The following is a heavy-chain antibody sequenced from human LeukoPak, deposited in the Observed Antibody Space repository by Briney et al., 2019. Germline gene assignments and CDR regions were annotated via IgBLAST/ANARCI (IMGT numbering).Heavy chain of an antibody. J-gene: IGHJ2*01. Sequence: GGSLRVSCAASGFTFSVYAMSWVRQAPGKGLEWVSAISATGDSTYYADSVKGRFTISRDNSKNTLYLQMSSLRAEDTAVYYCASAYCVSTSCIYWYFDLWGRGTLVTVSS. CDR2: ISATGDST. D-gene: IGHD2-2*01. CDR1: GFTFSVYA. V-gene: IGHV3-23*01. CDR3: ASAYCVSTSCIYWYFDL.